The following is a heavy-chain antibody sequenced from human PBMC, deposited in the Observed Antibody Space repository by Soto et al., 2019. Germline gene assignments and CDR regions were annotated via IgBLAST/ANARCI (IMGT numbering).Heavy chain of an antibody. Sequence: QVQLVQSGTEVKKPGASVKVSCKASGYTFLDFYIHWVRHAPGQGLEWMGFINPSGGGTTYAQQFQGRLTMTRDTSTSTVYMELISLRSEDTAMYYCARDKPFSAGYWGQGTLVT. CDR2: INPSGGGT. J-gene: IGHJ4*02. D-gene: IGHD3-3*02. V-gene: IGHV1-46*01. CDR3: ARDKPFSAGY. CDR1: GYTFLDFY.